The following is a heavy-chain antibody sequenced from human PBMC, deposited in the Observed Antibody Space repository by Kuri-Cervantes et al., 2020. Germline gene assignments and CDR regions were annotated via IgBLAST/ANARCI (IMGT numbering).Heavy chain of an antibody. D-gene: IGHD1-26*01. Sequence: LSLTCAASGFTFSSYSMNWVRQAPGKGLEWVSYISSSSSTIYYADSVKGRFTISRDNAKNSLYLQMNSLRAEDTAVYYCVSGQSPDYWGRGTQVTVSS. CDR1: GFTFSSYS. J-gene: IGHJ4*02. CDR3: VSGQSPDY. CDR2: ISSSSSTI. V-gene: IGHV3-48*04.